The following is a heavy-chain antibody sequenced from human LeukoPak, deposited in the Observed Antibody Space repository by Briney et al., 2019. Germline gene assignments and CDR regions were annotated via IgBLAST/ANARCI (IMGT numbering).Heavy chain of an antibody. V-gene: IGHV1-69*04. CDR3: ARVRVLVPAAIRYYYYGMDV. Sequence: ASVKVSCKASGGTFSSYAISWVRQAPGQGLEWMGRIIPILGIANYVQKFQGRVTITADKSTSTAYMELRSLRSDDTAVYYCARVRVLVPAAIRYYYYGMDVWGQGTTVTVSS. CDR2: IIPILGIA. D-gene: IGHD2-2*02. J-gene: IGHJ6*02. CDR1: GGTFSSYA.